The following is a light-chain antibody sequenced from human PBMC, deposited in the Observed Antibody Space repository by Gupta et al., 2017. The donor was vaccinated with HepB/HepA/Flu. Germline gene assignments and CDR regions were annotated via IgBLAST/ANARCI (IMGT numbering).Light chain of an antibody. Sequence: DVQMTQSPSSLSASVGDRVIITCRASQAINRWLAWYQQKSGQAPKLLVYSTSSLQSGVPSKFSDSGSGTEFTLTINDLQPEDLATYYCQQTNNFPITFGWGTKVHI. CDR3: QQTNNFPIT. CDR1: QAINRW. CDR2: STS. J-gene: IGKJ4*01. V-gene: IGKV1D-12*01.